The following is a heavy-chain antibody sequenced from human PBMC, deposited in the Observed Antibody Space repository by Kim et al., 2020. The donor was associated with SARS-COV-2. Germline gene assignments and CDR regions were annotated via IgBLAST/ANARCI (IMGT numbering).Heavy chain of an antibody. CDR2: IYPGDSDT. CDR1: GYSFTSYW. Sequence: GESLKISCKGSGYSFTSYWIGWVRQMPGKGLEWMGIIYPGDSDTRYSPSFQGQVTISADKSISTAYLQWSSLKASDTAMYYCARHGTVTTFDPHLPYYYYGMDVWGQGTTVTVSS. D-gene: IGHD4-4*01. V-gene: IGHV5-51*01. CDR3: ARHGTVTTFDPHLPYYYYGMDV. J-gene: IGHJ6*02.